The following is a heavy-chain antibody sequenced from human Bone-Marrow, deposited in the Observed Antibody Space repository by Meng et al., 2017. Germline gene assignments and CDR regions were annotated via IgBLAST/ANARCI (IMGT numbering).Heavy chain of an antibody. CDR3: ARDKAGPRGSYYFDY. CDR1: GFTFSSSA. Sequence: GESLKFPCAASGFTFSSSAMLWVRQATGKGLEWVAVISYNGSYKYYADSVKGRFTISRDNSKNTLYLQMNSLRAEDTAVYYSARDKAGPRGSYYFDYWGQGTLVTVSS. D-gene: IGHD6-19*01. CDR2: ISYNGSYK. V-gene: IGHV3-30*01. J-gene: IGHJ4*02.